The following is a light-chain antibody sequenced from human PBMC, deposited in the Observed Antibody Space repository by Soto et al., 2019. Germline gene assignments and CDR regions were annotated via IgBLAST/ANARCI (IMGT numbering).Light chain of an antibody. Sequence: SYELTQPLSVSVVLGQTARITCGVNNIGSKNVHWYQQKPGQAPVLVIYRDSNRPSGIPERFSGSNSGNTATLTISRAQAGDEADYYCQVWDNSVVFGGGTKLTVL. CDR2: RDS. J-gene: IGLJ2*01. CDR3: QVWDNSVV. V-gene: IGLV3-9*01. CDR1: NIGSKN.